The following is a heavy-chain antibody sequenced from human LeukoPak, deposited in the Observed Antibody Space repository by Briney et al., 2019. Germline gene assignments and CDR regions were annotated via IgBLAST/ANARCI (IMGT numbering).Heavy chain of an antibody. D-gene: IGHD2-2*01. J-gene: IGHJ6*02. CDR2: IIPIFGTA. Sequence: ASVKVSCKASGGTFSSYAISWVRQAPGQGLEWMGGIIPIFGTANYVQKFQGRVTITADESTSTAYMELSSLRSEDTAVYYCARRNAYCSSTSCSHASYYYYGMDVWGQGTTVTVSS. V-gene: IGHV1-69*13. CDR3: ARRNAYCSSTSCSHASYYYYGMDV. CDR1: GGTFSSYA.